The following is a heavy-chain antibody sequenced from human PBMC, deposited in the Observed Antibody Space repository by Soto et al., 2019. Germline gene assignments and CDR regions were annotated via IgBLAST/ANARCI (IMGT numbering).Heavy chain of an antibody. CDR3: ARVGANDWFDP. CDR1: GFTFSSYS. Sequence: EVQLVESGGGLVKPGGSLRLSCAASGFTFSSYSMNWVRQAPGKGLEWVSSISSSSSYIYYADSVKGRFTISRDNAKNSLYLQMDSLRAEDTAVYYCARVGANDWFDPWGQGTLVTVSS. D-gene: IGHD1-26*01. CDR2: ISSSSSYI. V-gene: IGHV3-21*01. J-gene: IGHJ5*02.